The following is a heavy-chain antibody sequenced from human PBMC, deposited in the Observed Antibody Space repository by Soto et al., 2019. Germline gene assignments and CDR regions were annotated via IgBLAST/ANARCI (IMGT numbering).Heavy chain of an antibody. J-gene: IGHJ4*01. CDR2: ISAHNGNT. CDR1: GYTFTRYG. Sequence: QVHLAQSGAEVKKPGASVKVSCKASGYTFTRYGITWVRQAPGQGLEWMGWISAHNGNTDYAQKLQGRVIVTRDTSTSTAYMELRSLRSDDTAVYYCARGRYGDYWGHGALVTVSS. CDR3: ARGRYGDY. V-gene: IGHV1-18*01. D-gene: IGHD1-1*01.